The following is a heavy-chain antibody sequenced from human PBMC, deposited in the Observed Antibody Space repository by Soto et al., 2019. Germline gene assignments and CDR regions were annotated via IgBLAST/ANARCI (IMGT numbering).Heavy chain of an antibody. V-gene: IGHV4-31*03. Sequence: LSLTCTVSGGSISSGGYYWSWIRQHPRKGLEWIGYIYYSGSTYYNPSLKSRVTISVDTSKNQFSLKLSSVTAADTAVYYCARSPPGTTPTHYFDYWGQGTLVTVSS. J-gene: IGHJ4*02. CDR2: IYYSGST. D-gene: IGHD1-7*01. CDR3: ARSPPGTTPTHYFDY. CDR1: GGSISSGGYY.